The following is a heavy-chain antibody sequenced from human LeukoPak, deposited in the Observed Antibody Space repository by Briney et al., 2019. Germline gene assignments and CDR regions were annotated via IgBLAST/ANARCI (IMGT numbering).Heavy chain of an antibody. D-gene: IGHD3-3*01. J-gene: IGHJ4*01. CDR3: ARRFCNGARCWGGFDY. Sequence: GGSLRLSCTTSGFIFNNYAMTWVRQVPGKGLERVASISGRGTTKYYGDSVKGRFTISRDNVTKTMFLQMSSLRGEDSAIYFCARRFCNGARCWGGFDYWGPGTLVTVS. CDR1: GFIFNNYA. V-gene: IGHV3-23*01. CDR2: ISGRGTTK.